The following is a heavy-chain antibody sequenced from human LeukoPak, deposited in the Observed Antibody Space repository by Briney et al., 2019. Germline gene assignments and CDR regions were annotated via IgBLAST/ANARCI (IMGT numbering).Heavy chain of an antibody. CDR2: ISYDGSNK. V-gene: IGHV3-30*18. CDR1: GFTFSSYG. J-gene: IGHJ5*02. Sequence: GGSLRLSCAASGFTFSSYGMHWVRQAPGKGLEWVAVISYDGSNKYYADSVKGRFTISRDNSKNTLYLQMNSLRAEDTAVYYCAKPTYYYDSSGYYYEWFDPWGQGTLVTVSS. CDR3: AKPTYYYDSSGYYYEWFDP. D-gene: IGHD3-22*01.